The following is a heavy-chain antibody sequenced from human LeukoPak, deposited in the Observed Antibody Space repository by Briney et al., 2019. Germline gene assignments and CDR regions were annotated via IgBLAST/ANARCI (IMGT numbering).Heavy chain of an antibody. CDR3: ARATGYSSSFDAFDI. CDR1: GFTFSSYS. J-gene: IGHJ3*02. CDR2: ISSRSSYI. Sequence: GGSLRLSCAASGFTFSSYSMNWVRQAPGKGLEWVSSISSRSSYIYYADSVKGRFTISRDNAKNSLYLQMNSLRAEDTAVYYCARATGYSSSFDAFDIWGQGTMVTVSS. D-gene: IGHD6-13*01. V-gene: IGHV3-21*01.